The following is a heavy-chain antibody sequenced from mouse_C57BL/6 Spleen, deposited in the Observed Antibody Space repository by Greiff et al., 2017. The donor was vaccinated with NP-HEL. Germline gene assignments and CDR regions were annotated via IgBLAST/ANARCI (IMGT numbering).Heavy chain of an antibody. Sequence: QVQLKESGAELARPGASVKMSCKASGYTFTSYTIHWVKQRPGQGLEWIGYINPSSGYTKYNQKFKDKATLTADKSSSTAYMQLSSLTSEDSAVYYCARSDDGYYWYFDVWGTGTTVTVSS. D-gene: IGHD2-3*01. CDR2: INPSSGYT. V-gene: IGHV1-4*01. CDR3: ARSDDGYYWYFDV. CDR1: GYTFTSYT. J-gene: IGHJ1*03.